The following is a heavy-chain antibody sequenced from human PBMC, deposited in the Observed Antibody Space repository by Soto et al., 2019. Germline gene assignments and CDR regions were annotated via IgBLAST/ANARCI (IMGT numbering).Heavy chain of an antibody. CDR3: ARWDDSSGYYRRLGFFDY. J-gene: IGHJ4*02. D-gene: IGHD3-22*01. CDR2: IYYTGIT. Sequence: SETLSLTCSVSGASLISGEHYWSWIRQAPGKGLEWIGLIYYTGITDYNPSLKSRVAISLDTSENQFSLTLSSGTAADTAVYYCARWDDSSGYYRRLGFFDYWGQGTLVTVSS. CDR1: GASLISGEHY. V-gene: IGHV4-30-4*01.